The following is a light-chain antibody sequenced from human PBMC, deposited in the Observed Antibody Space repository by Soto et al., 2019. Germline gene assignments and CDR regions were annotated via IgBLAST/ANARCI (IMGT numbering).Light chain of an antibody. Sequence: QVTQFPSSLSASVGDRVTITCRPSQGIRNDLGWYQQKPEKAPKLLIYGASNLQTGVPSRFSGSGSGTDFTLTISSLQPEDVGTYYCLQEYSYPLIFGGGTKVDNK. CDR3: LQEYSYPLI. CDR1: QGIRND. J-gene: IGKJ4*01. V-gene: IGKV1-6*01. CDR2: GAS.